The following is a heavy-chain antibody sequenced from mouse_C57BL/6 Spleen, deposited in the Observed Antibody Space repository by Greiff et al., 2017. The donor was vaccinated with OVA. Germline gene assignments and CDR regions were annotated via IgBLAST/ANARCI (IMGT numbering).Heavy chain of an antibody. CDR1: GYAFSSSW. Sequence: QVQLKQSGPELVEPGASVKISCKASGYAFSSSWMNWVKQRPGKGLEWIGRIYPGDGDTNYNGKFKGKATLTADKSSSTAYMQLSSLTSEDSAVYFCARNYGSSFPFAYWGQGTLVTVSA. D-gene: IGHD1-1*01. CDR2: IYPGDGDT. J-gene: IGHJ3*01. CDR3: ARNYGSSFPFAY. V-gene: IGHV1-82*01.